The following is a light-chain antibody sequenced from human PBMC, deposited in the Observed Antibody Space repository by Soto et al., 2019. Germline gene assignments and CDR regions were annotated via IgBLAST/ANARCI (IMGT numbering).Light chain of an antibody. CDR1: QTISSW. J-gene: IGKJ1*01. V-gene: IGKV1-5*03. CDR3: QHYNSYSEA. Sequence: DIQMTQSPSSLSASVGDRVTITCRASQTISSWLAWYQQKPGKAPKLLIYKASTLKIGVPSRFSGSGSGTEFTHTITSLQSADFATYYCQHYNSYSEAFGQGTKVDIK. CDR2: KAS.